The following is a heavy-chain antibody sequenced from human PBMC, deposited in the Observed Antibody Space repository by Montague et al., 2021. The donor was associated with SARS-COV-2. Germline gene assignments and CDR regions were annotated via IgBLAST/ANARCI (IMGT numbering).Heavy chain of an antibody. V-gene: IGHV4-39*07. CDR1: GGSISSSSYY. D-gene: IGHD6-13*01. CDR2: IYYSGST. Sequence: SETLSLTCTVSGGSISSSSYYWGWIRQPPGKGLEWIGSIYYSGSTYYNPSLKSRVTISVETSKNQFSLKLSSVTAADTAVYYCARVGRQQLVRLSGMDVWGQGTTVTVSS. CDR3: ARVGRQQLVRLSGMDV. J-gene: IGHJ6*02.